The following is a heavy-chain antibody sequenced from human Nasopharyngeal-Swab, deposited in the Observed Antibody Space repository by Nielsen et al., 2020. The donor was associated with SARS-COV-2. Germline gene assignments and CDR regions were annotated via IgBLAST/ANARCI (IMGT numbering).Heavy chain of an antibody. Sequence: SETLSLTCTVSGASVSDYYWSWVRQPPGKGLEWLGSFYSTETPDYNPSLESRVTMSVDTSKNQFSLKLTSVTAADTAVYYCARDQGLQFDHWGQGTLVTVSS. CDR1: GASVSDYY. J-gene: IGHJ4*02. V-gene: IGHV4-59*02. CDR3: ARDQGLQFDH. CDR2: FYSTETP. D-gene: IGHD4-11*01.